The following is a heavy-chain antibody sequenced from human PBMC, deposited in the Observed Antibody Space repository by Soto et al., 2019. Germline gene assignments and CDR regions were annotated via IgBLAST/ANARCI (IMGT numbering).Heavy chain of an antibody. CDR1: GGSFSGYY. CDR3: ARYDFWSGYYTAERTDY. J-gene: IGHJ4*02. Sequence: SETLSLTCAVYGGSFSGYYWSWIRQPLGKGLEWIGEINHSGSTNYNPSLKSRVTISVDTSKNQFSLKLSSVTAADTAVYYCARYDFWSGYYTAERTDYWGQGTLVTVSS. V-gene: IGHV4-34*01. CDR2: INHSGST. D-gene: IGHD3-3*01.